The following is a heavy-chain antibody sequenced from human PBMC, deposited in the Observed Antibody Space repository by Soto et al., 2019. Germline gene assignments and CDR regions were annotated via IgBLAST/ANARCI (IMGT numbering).Heavy chain of an antibody. CDR1: GFTFSSYA. CDR3: ARDGGPELRDCSSTSCFGIHYGMDV. CDR2: ISYDGSNK. Sequence: PGGSLRLSCAASGFTFSSYAMHWVRQAPGKGLEWVAVISYDGSNKYYADSVKGRFTISRDNSKNTLYLQMNSLRAEDTAVYYCARDGGPELRDCSSTSCFGIHYGMDVWGQGTTVTVSS. V-gene: IGHV3-30-3*01. J-gene: IGHJ6*02. D-gene: IGHD2-2*01.